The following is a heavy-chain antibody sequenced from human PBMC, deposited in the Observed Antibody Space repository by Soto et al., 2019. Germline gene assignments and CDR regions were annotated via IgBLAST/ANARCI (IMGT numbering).Heavy chain of an antibody. CDR3: AKDRAFCGSERQGYGMDV. Sequence: GRSMRLSCAASGFSFGHYVMHWVRQAPGKGLEWVAVISYAGTDTYYTSSVKGRFTISRDNSKNTLYLQMNSVRTEDTAVYFCAKDRAFCGSERQGYGMDVWGQGTTVTVS. D-gene: IGHD3-10*01. J-gene: IGHJ6*02. CDR2: ISYAGTDT. CDR1: GFSFGHYV. V-gene: IGHV3-30*18.